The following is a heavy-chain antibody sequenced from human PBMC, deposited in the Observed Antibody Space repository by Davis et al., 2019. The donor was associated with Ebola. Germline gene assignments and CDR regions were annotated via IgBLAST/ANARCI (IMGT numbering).Heavy chain of an antibody. V-gene: IGHV3-9*01. D-gene: IGHD6-6*01. CDR2: ISWNSGSI. CDR1: GFTFDDYA. J-gene: IGHJ6*02. Sequence: GGSLRLSCAASGFTFDDYAMHWVRQAPGKGLEWVSGISWNSGSIGYADSVKGRFTISRDNSKNTLYLQMNSLRAEDTAVYYCAKDEDSSSSLFYYYGMDVWGQGTTVTVSS. CDR3: AKDEDSSSSLFYYYGMDV.